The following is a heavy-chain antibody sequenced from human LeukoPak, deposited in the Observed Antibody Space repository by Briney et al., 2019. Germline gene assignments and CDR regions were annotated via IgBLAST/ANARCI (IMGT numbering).Heavy chain of an antibody. D-gene: IGHD5-24*01. V-gene: IGHV3-21*01. CDR2: ISSSSSYI. CDR1: GFTFSNYS. CDR3: ARWSMATNGYYFDY. J-gene: IGHJ4*02. Sequence: GGSLRLSCAASGFTFSNYSINWVRQAPGKGLEWVSSISSSSSYIYYEDSVKGRFTISRDNAKNSLYLHMNSLRAEDTAVYYCARWSMATNGYYFDYWGQGTLVTVSS.